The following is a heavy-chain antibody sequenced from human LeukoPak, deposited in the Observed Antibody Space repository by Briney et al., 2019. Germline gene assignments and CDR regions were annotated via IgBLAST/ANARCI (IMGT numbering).Heavy chain of an antibody. CDR2: INWNGGST. V-gene: IGHV3-20*04. Sequence: GGSLRLXCAASGFTFDDYGMSWVRQAPGKGLEWVSGINWNGGSTGYADSVKGRFTISRDNAKNSLYLQMNSLRAEDTALYYCARVSSSGYFQHWGQGTLVTVSS. CDR3: ARVSSSGYFQH. CDR1: GFTFDDYG. J-gene: IGHJ1*01. D-gene: IGHD3-22*01.